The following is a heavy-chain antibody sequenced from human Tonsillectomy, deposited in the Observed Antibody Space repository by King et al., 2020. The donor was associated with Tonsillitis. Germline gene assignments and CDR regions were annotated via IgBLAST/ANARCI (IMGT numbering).Heavy chain of an antibody. CDR3: SRADPYDSSGYYYGEYFDY. V-gene: IGHV4-61*01. J-gene: IGHJ4*02. D-gene: IGHD3-22*01. Sequence: VQLQESGPGLVKPSETLSLTCTVSGGSVSSGSYYWGWIRQPPGKGLEWIGYIYYSGSTNYNPSLKSRVTISVDTSKRQFSLKLSSVPSADTARYSCSRADPYDSSGYYYGEYFDYWGQGTLVTVSS. CDR1: GGSVSSGSYY. CDR2: IYYSGST.